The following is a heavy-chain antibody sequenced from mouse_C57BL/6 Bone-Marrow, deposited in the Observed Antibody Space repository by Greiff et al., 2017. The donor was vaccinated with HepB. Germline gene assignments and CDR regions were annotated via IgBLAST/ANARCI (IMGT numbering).Heavy chain of an antibody. Sequence: VQLKESGPELVKPGASVKISCKASGYSFTGYYMNWVKQSPEKSLEWIGEINPSTGGTTYNQKFKAKATLTVDKSSSTAYMQLKSLTSEASAVYYCARGDYPAWFAYWGQGTLVTVSA. CDR3: ARGDYPAWFAY. V-gene: IGHV1-42*01. J-gene: IGHJ3*01. CDR1: GYSFTGYY. D-gene: IGHD2-4*01. CDR2: INPSTGGT.